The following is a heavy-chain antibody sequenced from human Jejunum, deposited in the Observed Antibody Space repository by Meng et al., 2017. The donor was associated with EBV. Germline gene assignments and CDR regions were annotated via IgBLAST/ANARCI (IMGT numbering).Heavy chain of an antibody. CDR3: ARGAYFDY. CDR1: GGSISSGGYS. V-gene: IGHV4-30-2*01. Sequence: LQLQGSGSGLVKPSENLSLTCAVSGGSISSGGYSWHWIRQPPGKGLQWIGYIYYSGSAFYNPSLKSRVTLSVDRSKNQFSLNLSSVTAADTAVYYCARGAYFDYWGQGTLVTVSS. CDR2: IYYSGSA. J-gene: IGHJ4*02.